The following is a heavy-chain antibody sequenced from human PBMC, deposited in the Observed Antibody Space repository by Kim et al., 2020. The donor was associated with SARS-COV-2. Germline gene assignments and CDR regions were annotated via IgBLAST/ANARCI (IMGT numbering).Heavy chain of an antibody. J-gene: IGHJ6*02. V-gene: IGHV3-30-3*01. CDR1: GFTFSSYA. CDR3: ARARGGSYYYGMDV. D-gene: IGHD1-26*01. Sequence: GGSLRLPCAASGFTFSSYAMHWVRQAPGKGLEWVAVISYDGSNKYYADSVKGRFTISRDNSKNTLYLQMNSLRAEDTAVYYCARARGGSYYYGMDVWGQG. CDR2: ISYDGSNK.